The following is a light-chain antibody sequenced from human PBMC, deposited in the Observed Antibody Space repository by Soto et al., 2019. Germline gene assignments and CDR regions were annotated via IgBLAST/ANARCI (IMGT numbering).Light chain of an antibody. J-gene: IGKJ5*01. CDR2: GAS. CDR3: QQLNTYPIT. CDR1: QGISSY. Sequence: IQLTQSPSSLSASVGDRVTITCRASQGISSYLAWYQQKPGKAPKLMIYGASTLEGGVPFRFSGSGSGTDFTLTISSLQPEDFATYYCQQLNTYPITFGQGTRLEIK. V-gene: IGKV1-9*01.